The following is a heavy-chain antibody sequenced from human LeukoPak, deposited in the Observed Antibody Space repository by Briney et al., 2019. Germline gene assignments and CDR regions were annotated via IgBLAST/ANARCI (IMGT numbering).Heavy chain of an antibody. D-gene: IGHD3-10*01. V-gene: IGHV3-23*01. CDR1: GFTFSSYA. CDR2: ISGSGGST. J-gene: IGHJ6*02. CDR3: AKEGGDDRFGDWDYYYGMDV. Sequence: GGSLRLSCAASGFTFSSYAMSWVRQAPGKGLEWVSAISGSGGSTYYADSVKGRFTISRDNSKNTLYLQMNSLRAEDTALYYCAKEGGDDRFGDWDYYYGMDVWGQGTTVTVSS.